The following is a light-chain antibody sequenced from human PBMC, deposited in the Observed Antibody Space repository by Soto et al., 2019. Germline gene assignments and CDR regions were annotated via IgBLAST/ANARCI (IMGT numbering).Light chain of an antibody. CDR1: QGISNY. J-gene: IGKJ1*01. CDR2: AAS. CDR3: EEHYSARET. V-gene: IGKV1-27*01. Sequence: DIQMTQSPSSLSASVGDRVTITCRASQGISNYLAWYQQKPGKVPKLLIYAASTLQSGVPARFSGSGSGTDFTLTISSLQPEDVAPYCCEEHYSARETFGQGTKVDIK.